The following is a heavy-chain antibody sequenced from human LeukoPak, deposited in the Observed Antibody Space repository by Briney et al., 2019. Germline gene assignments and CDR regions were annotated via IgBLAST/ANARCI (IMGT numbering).Heavy chain of an antibody. CDR3: ARRITVSAKRYLDL. Sequence: GESLKISCKGSGYSFNSYWIGWMRQMPGKGLEWMGIIYPGDSDTRYSPSFQGQVTISADKSISTAYLQWSSLKASDTAMYYCARRITVSAKRYLDLWGQGTLVTVSS. V-gene: IGHV5-51*01. CDR1: GYSFNSYW. D-gene: IGHD6-19*01. J-gene: IGHJ4*02. CDR2: IYPGDSDT.